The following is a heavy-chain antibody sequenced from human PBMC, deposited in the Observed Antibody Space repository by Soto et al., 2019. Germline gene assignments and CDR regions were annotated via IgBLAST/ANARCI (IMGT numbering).Heavy chain of an antibody. CDR1: GGSISSDYW. D-gene: IGHD2-21*01. V-gene: IGHV4-4*02. CDR2: IFHSGST. CDR3: ARGIQMWSQVYYGMDV. J-gene: IGHJ6*02. Sequence: QVQLQESGPGVVKPSGTLSLTCGVSGGSISSDYWWAWVRQSPGRGLEWIVEIFHSGSTHYNPSLESRVTMSVDIVNNHFSLKLMSVTAADTAVYYCARGIQMWSQVYYGMDVWGQGTTVTVSS.